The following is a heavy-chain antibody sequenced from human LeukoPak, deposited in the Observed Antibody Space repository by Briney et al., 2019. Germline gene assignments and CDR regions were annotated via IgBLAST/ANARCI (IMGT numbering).Heavy chain of an antibody. J-gene: IGHJ3*02. CDR1: GVSISSSDYY. V-gene: IGHV4-30-4*01. CDR3: ARGFDAHNAFDI. CDR2: IYYSGGT. Sequence: SQTLSLTCTVSGVSISSSDYYWSWIRQPPGKGLEWIGYIYYSGGTSYNPSLKSRVTISVDTSKYQFSLKLTSVTAADTAVYYCARGFDAHNAFDIWGQGTMVTVSS. D-gene: IGHD3-9*01.